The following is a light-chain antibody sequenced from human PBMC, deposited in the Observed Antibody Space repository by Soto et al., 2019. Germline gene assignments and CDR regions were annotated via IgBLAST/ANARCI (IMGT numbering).Light chain of an antibody. J-gene: IGKJ4*01. Sequence: IEMTQSPSSVSASVGDRVTITCRASQDIRSRLAWYQHKPGKAPNLLIYSATTLQSGVPYRFSGSGSGTYFTLTISXXXXXDFATYYCQQANILPPVFGGGT. CDR3: QQANILPPV. V-gene: IGKV1-12*01. CDR2: SAT. CDR1: QDIRSR.